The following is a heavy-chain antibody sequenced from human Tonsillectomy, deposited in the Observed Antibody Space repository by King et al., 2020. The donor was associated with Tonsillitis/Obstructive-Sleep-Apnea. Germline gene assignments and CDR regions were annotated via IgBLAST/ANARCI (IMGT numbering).Heavy chain of an antibody. D-gene: IGHD3-9*01. Sequence: VQLVESGGGLVKPGGSLRLSCAASGFTFSSYSMNWVRQAPGKGLEWVSSISSSSSYIYYADSVKGRFTISRDNAKNSLYLQMNSLRAEDTAVYYCATPTLVLQRDYYYYYYMDVWGKGTTVTVSS. CDR1: GFTFSSYS. CDR2: ISSSSSYI. V-gene: IGHV3-21*01. CDR3: ATPTLVLQRDYYYYYYMDV. J-gene: IGHJ6*03.